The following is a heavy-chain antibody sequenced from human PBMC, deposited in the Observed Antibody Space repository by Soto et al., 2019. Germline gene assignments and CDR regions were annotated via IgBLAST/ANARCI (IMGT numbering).Heavy chain of an antibody. J-gene: IGHJ3*02. CDR3: AAGGYCSSTSCYGAFGLVRAFDI. CDR2: IVVGSGNT. D-gene: IGHD2-2*01. Sequence: QMQLVQSGPEVKKPGTSVKVSCKASGFTFTSSAVQWVRQARGQRLEWIGWIVVGSGNTNYAQKFQERVTITRDMSTSTAYRELSSLRSEDTAVYYCAAGGYCSSTSCYGAFGLVRAFDIWGQGTMVTVSS. V-gene: IGHV1-58*01. CDR1: GFTFTSSA.